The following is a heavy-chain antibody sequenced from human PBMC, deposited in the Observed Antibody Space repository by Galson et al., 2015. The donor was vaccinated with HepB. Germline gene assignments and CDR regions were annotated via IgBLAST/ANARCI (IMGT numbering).Heavy chain of an antibody. J-gene: IGHJ5*02. CDR2: IIPIFGIA. CDR1: GGTFSSYA. D-gene: IGHD6-13*01. CDR3: ARAEGIAAAGLPFDP. Sequence: SVKVSCKASGGTFSSYAISWVRQAPGQGLEWMGGIIPIFGIANYAQKFQGRVTITADESTSTAYMELSSLRSEDTAVYYCARAEGIAAAGLPFDPWGQGTLVTVSS. V-gene: IGHV1-69*13.